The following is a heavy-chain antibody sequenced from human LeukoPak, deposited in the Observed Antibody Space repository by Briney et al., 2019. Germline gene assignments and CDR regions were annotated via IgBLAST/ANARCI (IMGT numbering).Heavy chain of an antibody. J-gene: IGHJ5*02. CDR1: GGSFSSGDYY. V-gene: IGHV4-30-4*01. CDR2: IYYSGST. Sequence: SETLSLTCTVSGGSFSSGDYYWSWIGQRQGKGLEWIGYIYYSGSTYYNTSLKSRVTISVDTSKNQFSLKLSSVTAADTAVYYCARDHPRGVRGVEFDPWGQGTLVTVSS. D-gene: IGHD3-10*01. CDR3: ARDHPRGVRGVEFDP.